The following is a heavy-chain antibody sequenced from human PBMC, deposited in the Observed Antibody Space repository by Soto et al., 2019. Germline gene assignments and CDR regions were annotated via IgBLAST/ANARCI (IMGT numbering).Heavy chain of an antibody. CDR1: GFTFTSSA. CDR2: IVVGSGNT. CDR3: AAPSYYDSSGYYLYYYYYGMDV. Sequence: GASVKVSCKASGFTFTSSAVQWVRQARGQRLEWIGWIVVGSGNTNYAQKFQERVTITRDMSTSTAYMELSSLRSEDTAVYYCAAPSYYDSSGYYLYYYYYGMDVWGQGTTVTVSS. V-gene: IGHV1-58*01. D-gene: IGHD3-22*01. J-gene: IGHJ6*02.